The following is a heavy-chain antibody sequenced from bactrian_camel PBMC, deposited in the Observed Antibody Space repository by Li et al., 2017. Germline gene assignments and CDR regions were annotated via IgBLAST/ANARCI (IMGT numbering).Heavy chain of an antibody. J-gene: IGHJ4*01. CDR1: GYQLTNHC. CDR3: ATETDRCLLHRLWYNY. Sequence: HVQLVESGGGSVQAGGSLRLSCVASGYQLTNHCVTWFRQAPGEEREGVATIDSDGSTLYADSVKGRFTISKDNAKNTLYLQMNSLKPEVTGIYYCATETDRCLLHRLWYNYWGQGTQVTVS. D-gene: IGHD3*01. CDR2: IDSDGST. V-gene: IGHV3S53*01.